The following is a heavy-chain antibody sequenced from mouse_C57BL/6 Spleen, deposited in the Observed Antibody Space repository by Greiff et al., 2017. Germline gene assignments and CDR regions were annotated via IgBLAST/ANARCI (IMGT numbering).Heavy chain of an antibody. D-gene: IGHD2-4*01. CDR3: ATLIYYDSEGYYFDY. V-gene: IGHV1-74*01. CDR1: GYTFTSYW. Sequence: QVQLQQSGAELVKPGASVKVSCKASGYTFTSYWMHWVKQRPGQGLEWIGRIHPSDSDTNSNQKFKGKATLTVDKSSSTAYMQLSILTSEDSAVDYCATLIYYDSEGYYFDYWGQGTTLTVAS. J-gene: IGHJ2*01. CDR2: IHPSDSDT.